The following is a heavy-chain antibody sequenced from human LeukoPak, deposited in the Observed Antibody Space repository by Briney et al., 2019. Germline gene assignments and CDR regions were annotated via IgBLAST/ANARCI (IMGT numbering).Heavy chain of an antibody. V-gene: IGHV4-61*01. CDR1: GDSISGSNYY. Sequence: SETLSLTCIVSGDSISGSNYYWSWIRQPPGKGLEWIGFIHYSGSTTYSPSLKSRVSISVDTSKNQFPLKLSYVTAADTAIYYCARVLTIFGVVTPYFDYWGQGTLVTVSS. D-gene: IGHD3-3*01. CDR2: IHYSGST. CDR3: ARVLTIFGVVTPYFDY. J-gene: IGHJ4*02.